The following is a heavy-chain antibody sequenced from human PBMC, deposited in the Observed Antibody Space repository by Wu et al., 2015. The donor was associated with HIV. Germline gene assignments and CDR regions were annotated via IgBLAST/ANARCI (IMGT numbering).Heavy chain of an antibody. CDR1: GYTFTGYY. D-gene: IGHD3-10*01. CDR3: AKDNGGYYGFGELSCWFDP. J-gene: IGHJ5*02. V-gene: IGHV1-2*02. Sequence: QVQLVQSGAEVKKPGASVKVSCKASGYTFTGYYMHWVRQAPGQGLEWMGWINPNSGGTNYAQKFQGRVTMTRDTSISTAYMELSRLRSDDTAVYYCAKDNGGYYGFGELSCWFDPWGQGTLVTVSS. CDR2: INPNSGGT.